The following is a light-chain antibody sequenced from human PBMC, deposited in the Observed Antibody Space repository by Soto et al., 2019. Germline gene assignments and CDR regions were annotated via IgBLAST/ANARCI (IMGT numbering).Light chain of an antibody. CDR2: GAS. Sequence: EIVLTQSPGTLSLSPGERATLSCRASQSVSSSYLAWYQQKPGQAPRLLIYGASSSATGIPDRFSGSGSGTDFTLTISRLEPEDFAVYYCQQYGSSPPMYTFGQGTKLEIK. CDR1: QSVSSSY. V-gene: IGKV3-20*01. CDR3: QQYGSSPPMYT. J-gene: IGKJ2*01.